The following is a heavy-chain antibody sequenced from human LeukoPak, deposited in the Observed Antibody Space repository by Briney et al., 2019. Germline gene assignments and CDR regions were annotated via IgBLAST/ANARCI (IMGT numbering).Heavy chain of an antibody. CDR3: AKGAKRLAYDFWSGHEGLFDY. V-gene: IGHV3-23*01. CDR2: ISGSGGST. Sequence: GGSLRLSCAASGFTFSSYSMNWVRQAPGKGLEWVSAISGSGGSTYYADSVKGRFTISRDNSKNTLYLQMNSLRAEDTAVYYCAKGAKRLAYDFWSGHEGLFDYWGQGTLVTVSS. D-gene: IGHD3-3*01. CDR1: GFTFSSYS. J-gene: IGHJ4*02.